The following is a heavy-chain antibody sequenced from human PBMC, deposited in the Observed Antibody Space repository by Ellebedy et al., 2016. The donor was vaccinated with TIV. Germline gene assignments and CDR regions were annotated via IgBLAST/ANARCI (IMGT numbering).Heavy chain of an antibody. Sequence: SETLSLXCAVYGGSFSGYYWSWIRQPPGKGLEWIGEINHSGSTNYNPSLKSRVTISVDTSKNQFSLKLSSVTAADTAVYYCARGLVWFGDPTANWFDPWGQGTLVTVSS. CDR2: INHSGST. J-gene: IGHJ5*02. D-gene: IGHD3-10*01. CDR3: ARGLVWFGDPTANWFDP. CDR1: GGSFSGYY. V-gene: IGHV4-34*01.